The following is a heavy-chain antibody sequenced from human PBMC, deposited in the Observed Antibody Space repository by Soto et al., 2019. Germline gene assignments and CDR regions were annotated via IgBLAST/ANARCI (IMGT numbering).Heavy chain of an antibody. J-gene: IGHJ5*02. CDR1: GGSISSSSYY. Sequence: PSETLSLTCTVSGGSISSSSYYWGWIRQPPGKGLEWIGSIYYSGSTYYNPSLKSRVTISVDTSKNQFSLKLSSVTAADTAVYYCAKGYCSSTSCLYNWFDPRGQGTLVTVSS. V-gene: IGHV4-39*01. D-gene: IGHD2-2*01. CDR2: IYYSGST. CDR3: AKGYCSSTSCLYNWFDP.